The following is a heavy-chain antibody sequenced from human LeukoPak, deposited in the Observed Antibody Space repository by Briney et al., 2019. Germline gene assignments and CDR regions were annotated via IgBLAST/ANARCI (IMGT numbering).Heavy chain of an antibody. V-gene: IGHV3-30*18. J-gene: IGHJ4*02. CDR2: ISYDGSNK. D-gene: IGHD1-26*01. CDR3: AKDHSGYLDY. CDR1: GFTFSSHS. Sequence: PGGSLRLSCAASGFTFSSHSMNWVRQAPGKGLEWVAVISYDGSNKYYADSVKGRFTISRDNSKNTLYLQMNSLRAEDTAVYYCAKDHSGYLDYWGQGTLVTVSS.